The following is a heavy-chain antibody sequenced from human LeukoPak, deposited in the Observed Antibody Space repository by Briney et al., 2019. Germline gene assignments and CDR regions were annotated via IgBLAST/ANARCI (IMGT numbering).Heavy chain of an antibody. J-gene: IGHJ4*02. V-gene: IGHV3-30*18. CDR2: ISYDGSNK. Sequence: GRSLRLSCAASGFTFSSYGMHWVRQAPGKGLEWVAVISYDGSNKYYADSVKGRFTISRDNSKNTLYLQMNSLRAEDTAVYYCAKDSGGYTYVIDYWGQGTLVTVSS. CDR3: AKDSGGYTYVIDY. D-gene: IGHD5-18*01. CDR1: GFTFSSYG.